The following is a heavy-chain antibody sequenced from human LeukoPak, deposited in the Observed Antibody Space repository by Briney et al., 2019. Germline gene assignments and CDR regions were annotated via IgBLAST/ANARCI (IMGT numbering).Heavy chain of an antibody. D-gene: IGHD1-26*01. CDR2: IAGTGGST. J-gene: IGHJ3*02. V-gene: IGHV3-23*01. CDR1: GFTFSSYS. CDR3: AKAFRIVGIGNPDDAFDI. Sequence: GGSLRLSCAASGFTFSSYSMNWVRQAPGKGLEWISSIAGTGGSTYYADSVKGRFTISRDNSENTLYLQMNSLRAEDSAIYYCAKAFRIVGIGNPDDAFDIWGQGTVVTVSS.